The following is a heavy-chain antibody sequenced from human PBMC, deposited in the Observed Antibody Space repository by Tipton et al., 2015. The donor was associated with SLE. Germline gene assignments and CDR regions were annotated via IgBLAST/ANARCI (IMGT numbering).Heavy chain of an antibody. V-gene: IGHV4-59*01. CDR1: GGSISSYY. D-gene: IGHD5-24*01. CDR2: IYNTETT. Sequence: TLSLTCTVSGGSISSYYWSWIRQPPGKGLEWIGYIYNTETTNYNPSLKSRVTISVDRTNNQFFLKLSSVVAADTAVYYCARDRSFNWPNWYFDVWGRGTLVSVSS. CDR3: ARDRSFNWPNWYFDV. J-gene: IGHJ2*01.